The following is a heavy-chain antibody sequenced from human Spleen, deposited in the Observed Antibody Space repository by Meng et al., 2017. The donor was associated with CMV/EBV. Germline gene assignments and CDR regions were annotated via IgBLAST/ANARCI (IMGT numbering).Heavy chain of an antibody. CDR1: GGSFSGYY. V-gene: IGHV4-34*01. J-gene: IGHJ4*02. Sequence: VPLQESGPGLVKPSETLSLTCAVYGGSFSGYYWSWIRQPPGKGLEWIGEINHSGSTNYNPSLKSRVTISVDTSKNQFSLKLSSVTAADTAVYYCARTRITIFGVAIAYFDYWGQGTLVTVSS. D-gene: IGHD3-3*01. CDR3: ARTRITIFGVAIAYFDY. CDR2: INHSGST.